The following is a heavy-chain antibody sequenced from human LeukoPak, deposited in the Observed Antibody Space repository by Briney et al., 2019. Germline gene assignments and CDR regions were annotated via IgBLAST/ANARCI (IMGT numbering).Heavy chain of an antibody. V-gene: IGHV4-30-4*01. D-gene: IGHD3-10*01. CDR3: ARGSAPEYYYGSGSSRGQFDY. J-gene: IGHJ4*02. CDR1: GGSISSGDYY. CDR2: IYYSGST. Sequence: SQTLSLTCTVSGGSISSGDYYWSWIRQPPGKGLEWIVYIYYSGSTYYNPSLKSRVTISVDTSKNQFSLKLSSVTAADTAVYYCARGSAPEYYYGSGSSRGQFDYWGQGTLVTVSS.